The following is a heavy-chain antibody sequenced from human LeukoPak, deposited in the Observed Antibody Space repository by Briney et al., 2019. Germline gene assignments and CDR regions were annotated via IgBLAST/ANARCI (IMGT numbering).Heavy chain of an antibody. CDR1: GFTFSNAW. CDR2: IKSKTDGGTT. V-gene: IGHV3-15*01. CDR3: TTEVRFYDSTGYYSD. D-gene: IGHD3-22*01. J-gene: IGHJ4*02. Sequence: PGGSLRLSCAASGFTFSNAWMSWVRQAPGKGLEWVGRIKSKTDGGTTDYAAPVKGRFTISRDDSKNTLYLRMNSLKTEDTAVYYCTTEVRFYDSTGYYSDWGQGTLVTVSS.